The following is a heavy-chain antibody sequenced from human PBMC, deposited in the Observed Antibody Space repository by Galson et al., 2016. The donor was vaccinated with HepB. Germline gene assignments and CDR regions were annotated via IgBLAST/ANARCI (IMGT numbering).Heavy chain of an antibody. Sequence: SLRLSCAASGFTSSSYAMSWVRQAPGKGLEWISSISGSGQNTYYRDSVEGRFTSSRDNSKNTLYLQMNSLRAEDTATYFCARDGPSGYFFDYWGQGALVTVSS. CDR1: GFTSSSYA. D-gene: IGHD3-22*01. V-gene: IGHV3-23*01. CDR3: ARDGPSGYFFDY. J-gene: IGHJ4*02. CDR2: ISGSGQNT.